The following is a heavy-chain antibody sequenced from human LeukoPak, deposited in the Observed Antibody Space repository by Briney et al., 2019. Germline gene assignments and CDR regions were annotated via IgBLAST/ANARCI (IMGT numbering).Heavy chain of an antibody. D-gene: IGHD5-12*01. CDR1: GYTFTAYY. J-gene: IGHJ3*01. CDR2: INPNSGDT. V-gene: IGHV1-2*06. CDR3: ARVDSGHDYGPS. Sequence: GASVKASCKASGYTFTAYYMHWVRQVPGQGLEWMGRINPNSGDTDYAQKFQGRVIMTRDTSISTAYMEVSRLRSDDTAVYYCARVDSGHDYGPSWGQGTTVTVSS.